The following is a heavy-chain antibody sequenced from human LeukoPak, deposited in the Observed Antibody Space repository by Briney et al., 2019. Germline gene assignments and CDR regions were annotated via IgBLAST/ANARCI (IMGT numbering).Heavy chain of an antibody. D-gene: IGHD5-18*01. V-gene: IGHV1-18*01. J-gene: IGHJ6*03. CDR2: ISAYNGNT. Sequence: ASVKVSCTASGYTFTSYGISWVRQAPGQGLEWMGWISAYNGNTNYAQKLQGRVTMTTDTSTSTAYMELRSLRSDDTAVYYCAREGYSYGSLYYYYMDVWGKGTTVTVSS. CDR3: AREGYSYGSLYYYYMDV. CDR1: GYTFTSYG.